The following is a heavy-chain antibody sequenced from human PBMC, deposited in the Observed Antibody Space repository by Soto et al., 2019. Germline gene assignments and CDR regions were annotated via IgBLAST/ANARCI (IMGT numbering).Heavy chain of an antibody. Sequence: QVQLVQSGAEVKKPGSSVKVSCKASGGTFSSYAISWVRQAPGQGLEWMGGIIPIFGTANYAQKFQGRVTITADESTSTVYMELSSLRSENTAVYYCAGDEVDYGDPDAFDICGQGTMVTVAS. J-gene: IGHJ3*02. CDR1: GGTFSSYA. D-gene: IGHD4-17*01. CDR3: AGDEVDYGDPDAFDI. V-gene: IGHV1-69*01. CDR2: IIPIFGTA.